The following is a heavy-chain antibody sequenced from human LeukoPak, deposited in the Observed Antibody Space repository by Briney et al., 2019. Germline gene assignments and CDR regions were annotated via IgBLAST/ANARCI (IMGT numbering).Heavy chain of an antibody. CDR3: ARDDGPTGAFDI. CDR1: GFTFSSYG. J-gene: IGHJ3*02. CDR2: IWHDGSNK. V-gene: IGHV3-33*01. Sequence: GGSLRLSCAASGFTFSSYGMLWVRQAPGKGLEWVAVIWHDGSNKYYADSVRGRFTISRDNSENTLYLQMNTLRAEDTALYYCARDDGPTGAFDIWGQGTMVTVSS.